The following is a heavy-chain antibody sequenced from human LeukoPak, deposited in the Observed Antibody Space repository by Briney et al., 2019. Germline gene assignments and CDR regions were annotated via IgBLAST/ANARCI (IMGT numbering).Heavy chain of an antibody. V-gene: IGHV4-38-2*02. CDR3: ARDRGQWLAIYCFDY. D-gene: IGHD6-19*01. Sequence: PSETLSLTCAVSGYSISRGYYWCWIRQPPGKGLEWIGSIYHSGSTYYNPSLKSRVTISVDTSKSQFSLKLSSVTAADTAVYYCARDRGQWLAIYCFDYWGQGTLVTVSS. J-gene: IGHJ4*02. CDR2: IYHSGST. CDR1: GYSISRGYY.